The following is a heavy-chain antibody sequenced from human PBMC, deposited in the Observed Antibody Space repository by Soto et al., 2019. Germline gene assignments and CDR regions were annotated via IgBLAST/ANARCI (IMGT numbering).Heavy chain of an antibody. J-gene: IGHJ4*02. CDR1: GFIVSDNY. CDR3: ARGGYFDWLQHFDY. V-gene: IGHV3-66*01. Sequence: EVQLVESGGGLVQPGGSLRLSCAASGFIVSDNYMGWVRQAPGKGLEWVSFVYRGGSTYYADSVKGRFTISRDNSKNTLYLQLRSLRVDDTAVYFFARGGYFDWLQHFDYWGQGTLVTVSS. CDR2: VYRGGST. D-gene: IGHD3-9*01.